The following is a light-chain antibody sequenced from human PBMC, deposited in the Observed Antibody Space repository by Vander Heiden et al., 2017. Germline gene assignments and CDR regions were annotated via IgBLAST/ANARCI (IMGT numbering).Light chain of an antibody. CDR2: GAS. CDR3: QQYGSSPLT. V-gene: IGKV3-20*01. J-gene: IGKJ4*01. Sequence: EIVLTQSPGTLSWSPGERATLSCRASQSVSSSYLAWYQQKPGQAPRLLIYGASSSATGIPDRFSGSGSGTDFTLTISRLEPEDFAVYYCQQYGSSPLTFGGGTKVEIK. CDR1: QSVSSSY.